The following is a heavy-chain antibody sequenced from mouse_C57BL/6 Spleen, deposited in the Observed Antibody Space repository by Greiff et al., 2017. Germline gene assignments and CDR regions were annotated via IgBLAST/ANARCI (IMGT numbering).Heavy chain of an antibody. Sequence: VQLQQPGAELVMPGASVKLSCKASGYTFTSYWMHWVQQRPGQGLEWIGEIDPSDSYTNYNQKFKGKSTLTVDKSSSTAYMQLSSLTSEDSAVYYCARDPHYYGSSYFDYWGQGTTLTVSS. V-gene: IGHV1-69*01. CDR1: GYTFTSYW. CDR3: ARDPHYYGSSYFDY. CDR2: IDPSDSYT. J-gene: IGHJ2*01. D-gene: IGHD1-1*01.